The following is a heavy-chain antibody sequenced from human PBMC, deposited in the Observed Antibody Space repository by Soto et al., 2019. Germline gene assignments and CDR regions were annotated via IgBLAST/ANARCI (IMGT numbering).Heavy chain of an antibody. CDR2: VFYTGFT. D-gene: IGHD1-20*01. J-gene: IGHJ4*02. CDR1: GASISSSYYY. Sequence: LSLTCAVSGASISSSYYYWAWLLQRPGKGPGWSGSVFYTGFTSYNPSLESRVSLSVDTSKSQFSLKLSAVTAQDTAAYYCATSQKGSNWNYSDHWGQGAMVAVSA. V-gene: IGHV4-39*01. CDR3: ATSQKGSNWNYSDH.